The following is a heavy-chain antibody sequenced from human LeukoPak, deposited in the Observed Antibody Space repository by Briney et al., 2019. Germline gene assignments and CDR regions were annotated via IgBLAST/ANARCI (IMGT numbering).Heavy chain of an antibody. CDR2: INPNSGGT. J-gene: IGHJ4*02. D-gene: IGHD2-2*01. CDR1: GYTFTGYY. Sequence: ASVKVSCKAPGYTFTGYYMHWVRQAPGQGLEWMGWINPNSGGTNYAQKFQGRVTMTRDTSISTAYMELSRLRSDDTAVYYCARLPGYCSSTGCLFRYWGQGTLVTVSS. V-gene: IGHV1-2*02. CDR3: ARLPGYCSSTGCLFRY.